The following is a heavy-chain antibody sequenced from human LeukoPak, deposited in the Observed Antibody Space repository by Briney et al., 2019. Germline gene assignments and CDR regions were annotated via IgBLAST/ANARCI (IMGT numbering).Heavy chain of an antibody. V-gene: IGHV1-3*01. CDR3: ASAPVSVRVIDY. CDR1: GYAFTSYA. CDR2: INAGNGNT. J-gene: IGHJ4*02. D-gene: IGHD3-10*01. Sequence: ASVKVSCKASGYAFTSYAMHWVRQAPGQRLEWMGWINAGNGNTKYSQKFQGRVTITRDTSASTAYMELSSLRSEDTAVYYCASAPVSVRVIDYWGQGTLVTVSS.